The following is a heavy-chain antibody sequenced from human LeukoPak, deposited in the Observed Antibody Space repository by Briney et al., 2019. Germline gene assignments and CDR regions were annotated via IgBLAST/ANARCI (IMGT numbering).Heavy chain of an antibody. CDR3: AKRDYYDSSGYSPLFDY. J-gene: IGHJ4*02. CDR2: ISGSGGTT. CDR1: GFTFSSYA. D-gene: IGHD3-22*01. Sequence: PGGSLRLSCAASGFTFSSYAMTWVRQAPGKGLECVSGISGSGGTTYYADSVKGRFTISRDNSKNTLYLQMNSLRAEDTAVYYCAKRDYYDSSGYSPLFDYWGQGTPVTVSS. V-gene: IGHV3-23*01.